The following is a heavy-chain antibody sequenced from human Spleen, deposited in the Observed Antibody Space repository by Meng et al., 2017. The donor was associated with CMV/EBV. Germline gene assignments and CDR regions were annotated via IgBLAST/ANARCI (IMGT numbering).Heavy chain of an antibody. Sequence: ASVKVSCKVSGYTLSDLSMHWVRQAPGKGPEWLGGFDPQSAKTVYAQKFQGRLTMTEDTSTDTAYMVLRSLRSEDTAVYYCASLELGINGFEIWGQGTMVTVSS. CDR3: ASLELGINGFEI. CDR2: FDPQSAKT. D-gene: IGHD7-27*01. J-gene: IGHJ3*02. CDR1: GYTLSDLS. V-gene: IGHV1-24*01.